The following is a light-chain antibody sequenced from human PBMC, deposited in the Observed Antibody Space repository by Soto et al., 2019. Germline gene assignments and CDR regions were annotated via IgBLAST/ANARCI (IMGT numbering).Light chain of an antibody. CDR3: QKYNSAPLT. CDR1: QGISNF. CDR2: GAF. J-gene: IGKJ3*01. V-gene: IGKV1-27*01. Sequence: DIQMTQSPSSLSASVGDRVTITCRASQGISNFLAWYQQKPGKVPKLLIYGAFTLQSGVPSRFSGSGSGTDFTLTISSLQPEDVATYYCQKYNSAPLTFGPETKVDIK.